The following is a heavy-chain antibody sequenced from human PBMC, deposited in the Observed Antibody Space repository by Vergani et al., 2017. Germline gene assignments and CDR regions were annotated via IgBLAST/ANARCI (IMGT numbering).Heavy chain of an antibody. J-gene: IGHJ5*02. D-gene: IGHD3-3*01. Sequence: QVQLVESGGGVVQPGGSLRLACAASGFSFRSKGMHWVRQAPGKGLEWVAFIRYDGGKTYYVDSVKGRFTISRDNSKNTVFLQMNRLRAEDRAVYYCAKGVTIFGVVPNWFDPWGQGTLVTVSS. CDR1: GFSFRSKG. V-gene: IGHV3-30*02. CDR3: AKGVTIFGVVPNWFDP. CDR2: IRYDGGKT.